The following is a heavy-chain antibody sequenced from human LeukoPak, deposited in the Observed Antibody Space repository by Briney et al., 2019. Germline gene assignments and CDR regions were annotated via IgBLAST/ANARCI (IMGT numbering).Heavy chain of an antibody. J-gene: IGHJ4*02. CDR3: ARDPRGPTGYDSSARDSFDS. D-gene: IGHD3-22*01. V-gene: IGHV3-30*03. Sequence: GGSLRLSCAASGFTFSIYSMNWVRQAPGKGLEWVAVIFFDGTMQYYADSIKGRFTISRDNSKNTLYLQMNRLRPEDTAVYYCARDPRGPTGYDSSARDSFDSWGQGTLVTVSS. CDR2: IFFDGTMQ. CDR1: GFTFSIYS.